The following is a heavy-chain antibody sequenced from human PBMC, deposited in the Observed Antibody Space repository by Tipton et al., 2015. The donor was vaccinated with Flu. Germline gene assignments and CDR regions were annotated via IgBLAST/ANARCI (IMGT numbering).Heavy chain of an antibody. V-gene: IGHV4-61*02. CDR3: ATGDPSTKENYDIWCGYSYGMDV. CDR2: IYTTGNT. CDR1: GASISTGSYW. Sequence: TLSLTCTVSGASISTGSYWWSWIRQPAGKGLGWIGRIYTTGNTNYNASFKSRVTISVDTSKKAISLKLSSVTAADTAVYFCATGDPSTKENYDIWCGYSYGMDVWGQGILVTVSS. D-gene: IGHD3/OR15-3a*01. J-gene: IGHJ6*02.